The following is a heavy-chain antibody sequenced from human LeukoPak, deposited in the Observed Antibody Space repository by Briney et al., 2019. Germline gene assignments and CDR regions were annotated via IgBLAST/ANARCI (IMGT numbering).Heavy chain of an antibody. CDR1: GFTFSSYA. CDR3: AKRTDTSGNRGGALDI. J-gene: IGHJ3*02. Sequence: PGGSLGLSCPASGFTFSSYAMSWVRQAPGKGLEWVSSISDSGSGTYYADSVKGRFTISRGNSKNTLYLQMNSLRAEDTAVYYCAKRTDTSGNRGGALDIWGQGTMVAVSS. V-gene: IGHV3-23*01. D-gene: IGHD3-22*01. CDR2: ISDSGSGT.